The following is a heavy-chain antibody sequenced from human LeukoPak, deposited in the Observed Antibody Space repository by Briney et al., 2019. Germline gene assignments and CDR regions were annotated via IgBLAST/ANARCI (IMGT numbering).Heavy chain of an antibody. CDR2: ISYDGSNK. CDR3: AREDRWGGYRD. J-gene: IGHJ4*02. CDR1: GFTFNSYG. D-gene: IGHD3-16*01. Sequence: GGSLRLSCAASGFTFNSYGMHWVRQAPGKGLEWVAVISYDGSNKYYADSVKGRFTISRDNSKNTLYLQMNSLRAEDTAVYYCAREDRWGGYRDWGQGTLVTVSS. V-gene: IGHV3-30*19.